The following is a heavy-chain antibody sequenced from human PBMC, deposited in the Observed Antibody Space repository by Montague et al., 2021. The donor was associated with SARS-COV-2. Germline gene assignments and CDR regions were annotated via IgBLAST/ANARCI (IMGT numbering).Heavy chain of an antibody. Sequence: SETLSLTCAVYGESFSGYYWSWIRQPPGKGLEWIGEVNLSGSTNYNPSXXSRVTISVDTSKNQSSLKLSSVTAADTAVYYCSRVKSISSCARQPAPVWGKGTTVTVSS. CDR1: GESFSGYY. CDR2: VNLSGST. V-gene: IGHV4-34*01. D-gene: IGHD6-6*01. J-gene: IGHJ6*04. CDR3: SRVKSISSCARQPAPV.